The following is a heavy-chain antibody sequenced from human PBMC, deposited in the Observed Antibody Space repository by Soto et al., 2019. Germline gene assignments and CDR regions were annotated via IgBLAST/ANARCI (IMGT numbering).Heavy chain of an antibody. CDR3: ARGGSGSHRNYYYYYYMDV. CDR1: SVSISSSNW. CDR2: IYHSGST. D-gene: IGHD3-3*01. J-gene: IGHJ6*03. V-gene: IGHV4-4*02. Sequence: SETLSLTCAVSSVSISSSNWLSWVRQPPGKGLEWIGEIYHSGSTNYNPSLKSRVTISVDKSKNQFSLKLSSVTAADTAVYYCARGGSGSHRNYYYYYYMDVWGKGTTVTVSS.